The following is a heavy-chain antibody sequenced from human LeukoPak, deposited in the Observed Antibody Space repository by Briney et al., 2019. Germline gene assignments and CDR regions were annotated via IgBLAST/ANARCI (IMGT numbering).Heavy chain of an antibody. V-gene: IGHV1-8*01. CDR1: GYTFTSYD. CDR3: ARAAGDLDY. Sequence: GSSVKLSCKASGYTFTSYDINCVRGATGQGLEWVGWMNPNSGNTVSAQKFQRRVTMTRDTSISTAYMELSSLRSEDTAIYYCARAAGDLDYWGQGTLVTVSS. J-gene: IGHJ4*02. CDR2: MNPNSGNT.